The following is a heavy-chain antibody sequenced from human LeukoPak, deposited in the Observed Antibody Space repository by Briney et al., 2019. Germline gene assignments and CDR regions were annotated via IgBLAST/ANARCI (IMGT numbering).Heavy chain of an antibody. D-gene: IGHD5-24*01. CDR2: IYYSRST. CDR3: ARPWQYYYYGMDV. CDR1: GGSISSDY. Sequence: SETLSLTCTVSGGSISSDYWSWIRQSPGKGLEWIGYIYYSRSTNYNPSFESRVTISKDTSKNQVSLKLSSVTAADTAVYYCARPWQYYYYGMDVWGQGITVTVPS. V-gene: IGHV4-59*08. J-gene: IGHJ6*02.